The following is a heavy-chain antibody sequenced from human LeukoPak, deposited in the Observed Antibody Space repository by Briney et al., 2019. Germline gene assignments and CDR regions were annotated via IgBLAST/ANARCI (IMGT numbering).Heavy chain of an antibody. Sequence: SSETLSLTCTVSGGSISSYYWSWIRQPPGKGLEWIGYIYYSGSTNYNPSLKSRVTISVDTSKNQFSLKLSSVTAADTAVYYCARDTPYYDFWSPFKPYYGMDVWGQGTTVTVSS. D-gene: IGHD3-3*01. CDR2: IYYSGST. CDR1: GGSISSYY. CDR3: ARDTPYYDFWSPFKPYYGMDV. J-gene: IGHJ6*02. V-gene: IGHV4-59*01.